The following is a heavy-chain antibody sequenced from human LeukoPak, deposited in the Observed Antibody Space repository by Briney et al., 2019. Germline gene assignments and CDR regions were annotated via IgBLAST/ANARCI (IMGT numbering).Heavy chain of an antibody. CDR1: GYTFSSYG. J-gene: IGHJ3*02. V-gene: IGHV1-18*01. CDR2: ISVINNANT. Sequence: GASVKVSCKASGYTFSSYGINWVRQAPGQGLEWMGWISVINNANTRYAQNFQGRLTMTTDTSTTTAYMELRSLRSDDTAVYYCSREFPFCGADCLSGVFDIWGQGTMVTVS. D-gene: IGHD2-21*02. CDR3: SREFPFCGADCLSGVFDI.